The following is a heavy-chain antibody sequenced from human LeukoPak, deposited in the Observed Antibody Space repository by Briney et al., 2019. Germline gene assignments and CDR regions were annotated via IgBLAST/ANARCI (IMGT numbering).Heavy chain of an antibody. J-gene: IGHJ4*02. CDR2: ISYGVCNK. V-gene: IGHV3-30-3*01. CDR1: GFTFSSYA. CDR3: ARRPAQYFDS. Sequence: PGRSLRLSCAACGFTFSSYAMHWVRQAPGKGLEWVAAISYGVCNKYYADSVKGRFTISRDNSNNTLYLQMNSQRPEDTAVYYCARRPAQYFDSWGQGTLVTVSS.